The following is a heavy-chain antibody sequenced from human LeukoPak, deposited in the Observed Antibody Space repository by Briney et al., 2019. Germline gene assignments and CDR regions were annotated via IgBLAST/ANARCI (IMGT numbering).Heavy chain of an antibody. CDR3: ATVDNTAPRDGGMDV. D-gene: IGHD2-21*02. CDR1: GGSISTRNYY. CDR2: KYYTGDT. J-gene: IGHJ6*02. V-gene: IGHV4-39*01. Sequence: SGTLSLTCTVSGGSISTRNYYWGWIRQPPGKGLEWIGKKYYTGDTNYNPSLKSRLTISLDTSKNRYSLNLSSVTAADTAVYYCATVDNTAPRDGGMDVWGQGTTVIVSS.